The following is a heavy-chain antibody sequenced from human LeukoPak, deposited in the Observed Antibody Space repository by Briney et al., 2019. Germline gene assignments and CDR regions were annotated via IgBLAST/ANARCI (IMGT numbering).Heavy chain of an antibody. D-gene: IGHD6-6*01. Sequence: PGGSLRLSCAASGFTFDDYGMSWVRQAPGKGLEWVSGISWNSGSIGYADSVKGRFTISRDNAKNSLYLQMNSLRAEDMALYYCAKGHGAYSSSSGVDYWGQGTLVTVSS. CDR2: ISWNSGSI. CDR3: AKGHGAYSSSSGVDY. V-gene: IGHV3-9*03. CDR1: GFTFDDYG. J-gene: IGHJ4*02.